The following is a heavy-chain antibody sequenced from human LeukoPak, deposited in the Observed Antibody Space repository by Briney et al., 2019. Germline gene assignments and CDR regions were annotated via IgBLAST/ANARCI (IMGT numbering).Heavy chain of an antibody. D-gene: IGHD1-26*01. Sequence: SETLSLTCAVYGGSFSGYYWSWIRQPPGKGLEWIGEINHSGSTNYNPSLKSRVTISVDTSKNQFSLKLSSVTAADTAVYYCAREGPTSGSYLDYWGQGTLVTVSS. CDR3: AREGPTSGSYLDY. V-gene: IGHV4-34*01. CDR1: GGSFSGYY. CDR2: INHSGST. J-gene: IGHJ4*02.